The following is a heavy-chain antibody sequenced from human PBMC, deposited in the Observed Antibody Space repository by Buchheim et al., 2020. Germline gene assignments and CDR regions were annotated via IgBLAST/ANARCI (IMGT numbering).Heavy chain of an antibody. CDR1: GFTLAEYS. CDR2: INVDGSEQ. Sequence: EVQLLESGGGLVQPGGSLRLTCEATGFTLAEYSLSWVRQAPGKGLEWLGNINVDGSEQYYVDSVRGRFTISRDNAKNSLFLQMNSLRAEDTAVYYCARDLLCNVIVFFFDVWGKGT. J-gene: IGHJ3*01. V-gene: IGHV3-7*03. CDR3: ARDLLCNVIVFFFDV. D-gene: IGHD2-21*01.